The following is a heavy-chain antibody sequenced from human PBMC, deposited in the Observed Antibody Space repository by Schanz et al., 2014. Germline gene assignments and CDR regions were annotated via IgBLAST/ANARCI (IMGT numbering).Heavy chain of an antibody. D-gene: IGHD2-21*01. CDR2: IWYDGSKK. CDR3: AKSKSQLPLFDY. Sequence: QVQLVESGGGVVQPGRSLRLSCAASGFNISTYGMHWVRQAPGKGLEWVAVIWYDGSKKYYADSVKGRFTISRDSSKNTLYLQMNSLRADDTAVYYCAKSKSQLPLFDYWGQGTLVAVSS. V-gene: IGHV3-33*06. J-gene: IGHJ4*02. CDR1: GFNISTYG.